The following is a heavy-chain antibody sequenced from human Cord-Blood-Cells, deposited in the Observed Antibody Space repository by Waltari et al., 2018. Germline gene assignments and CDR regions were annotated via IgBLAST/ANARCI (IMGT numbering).Heavy chain of an antibody. D-gene: IGHD2-2*01. CDR3: ARRYQLLDAFDI. CDR2: IYYSGST. CDR1: GGSITSSSYY. Sequence: QLQLQESVPGMVKPSKMLSLTCTVSGGSITSSSYYWGCIRQPPGKGLEWIGSIYYSGSTYYNPSLKSRVTISVDTSKNQFSLKLSSVTAADTAVYYCARRYQLLDAFDIWGQGTMVTVSS. J-gene: IGHJ3*02. V-gene: IGHV4-39*01.